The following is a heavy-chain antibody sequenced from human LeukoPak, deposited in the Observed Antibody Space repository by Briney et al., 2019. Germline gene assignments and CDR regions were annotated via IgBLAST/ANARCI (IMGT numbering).Heavy chain of an antibody. V-gene: IGHV3-9*01. CDR3: AKDISPIKGRGNYFDY. CDR2: ISWNSGDI. CDR1: GFTFDDYA. Sequence: PGGSLRLSCAVSGFTFDDYAMHWVRQAPGKGLEWVSGISWNSGDIDYADSVKGRFTISRDNAKNSLFLQMNSLRAEDTALYYCAKDISPIKGRGNYFDYWGQGTLVTVSS. J-gene: IGHJ4*02. D-gene: IGHD3-10*01.